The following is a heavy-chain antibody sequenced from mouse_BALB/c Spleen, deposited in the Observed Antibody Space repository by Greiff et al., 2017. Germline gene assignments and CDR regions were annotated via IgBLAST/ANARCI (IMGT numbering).Heavy chain of an antibody. CDR1: GFTFSSYA. CDR3: ARGGSGYDLDY. V-gene: IGHV5-6-5*01. CDR2: ISSGGST. D-gene: IGHD2-2*01. Sequence: EVKLMESGGGLVKPGGSLKLSCAASGFTFSSYAMSWVRQTPEKRLEWVASISSGGSTYYPDSVKGRFTISRDNARNILYLQMSSLRSEDTAMYYCARGGSGYDLDYWGQGTTLTVSS. J-gene: IGHJ2*01.